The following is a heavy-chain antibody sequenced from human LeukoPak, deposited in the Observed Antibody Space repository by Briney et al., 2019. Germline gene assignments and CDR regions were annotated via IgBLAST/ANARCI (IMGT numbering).Heavy chain of an antibody. Sequence: GGSLRLSCPSSGFTFSSDAMSWVRQAPGKGLEWVSAISGSGGSTYYADSVKGRFTISRDNSKNTLYLQMNSLRAEDTAVYYCAKPIASRRAFDIWGQGTMVTVSS. J-gene: IGHJ3*02. D-gene: IGHD1-26*01. V-gene: IGHV3-23*01. CDR1: GFTFSSDA. CDR3: AKPIASRRAFDI. CDR2: ISGSGGST.